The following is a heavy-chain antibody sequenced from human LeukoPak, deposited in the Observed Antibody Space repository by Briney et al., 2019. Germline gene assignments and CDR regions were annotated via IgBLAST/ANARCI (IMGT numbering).Heavy chain of an antibody. V-gene: IGHV3-33*01. CDR3: ATHYDILAGYSANDY. CDR2: IWYDGSNK. D-gene: IGHD3-9*01. J-gene: IGHJ4*02. Sequence: GGSLRLSCAASGFTFSSYGMHWVRQAPGKGLEWVAVIWYDGSNKYYADSVKGRFTISRDNSKNTLYLQMNSLRAEDTAVYYCATHYDILAGYSANDYWGQGTLVTVSS. CDR1: GFTFSSYG.